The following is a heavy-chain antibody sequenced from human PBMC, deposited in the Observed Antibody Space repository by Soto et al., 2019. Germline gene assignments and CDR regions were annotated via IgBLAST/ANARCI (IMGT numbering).Heavy chain of an antibody. Sequence: GGSLRLSCVASGVTSKNYRNYALNWVRQAPGKGLEWVSGISGNGLSTYYADSVKGRFIISRDDSKNTLYLQMNSLRADDTAVYYCASGGIAVHWGQGT. CDR3: ASGGIAVH. J-gene: IGHJ4*02. V-gene: IGHV3-23*01. CDR2: ISGNGLST. CDR1: GVTSKNYRNYA. D-gene: IGHD6-19*01.